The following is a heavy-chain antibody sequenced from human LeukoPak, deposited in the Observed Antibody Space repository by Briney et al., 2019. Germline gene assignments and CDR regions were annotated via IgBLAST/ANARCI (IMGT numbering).Heavy chain of an antibody. V-gene: IGHV4-59*01. Sequence: SETLSLTCTVPGGSISSYYWGWIRQPPGKGLEWIGYIYYSGSTNYNPSLKSRVTISVDTSKNQFSLKLSSVTAADTAVYYCARNLDRRSGYYPESWGQGTLVTVSS. CDR3: ARNLDRRSGYYPES. D-gene: IGHD3-3*01. CDR1: GGSISSYY. J-gene: IGHJ5*02. CDR2: IYYSGST.